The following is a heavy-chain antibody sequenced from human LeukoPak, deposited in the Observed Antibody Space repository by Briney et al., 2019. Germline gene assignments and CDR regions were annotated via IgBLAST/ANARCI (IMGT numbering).Heavy chain of an antibody. CDR1: GFTFSSYG. CDR3: AKDLSGRKGPFDY. CDR2: ISSDGSNA. D-gene: IGHD3-10*01. Sequence: SGGSLRLSCAASGFTFSSYGMHWVRQAPGKGLEWVAVISSDGSNAYYADSVKGRFTMSRDNSKNTLFVQMNSLRAEDTAVYYCAKDLSGRKGPFDYWGQGTLVTVSS. J-gene: IGHJ4*02. V-gene: IGHV3-30*18.